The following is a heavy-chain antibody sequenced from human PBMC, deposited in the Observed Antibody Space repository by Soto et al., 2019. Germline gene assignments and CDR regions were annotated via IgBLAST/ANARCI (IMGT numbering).Heavy chain of an antibody. V-gene: IGHV4-34*01. CDR2: MNHSGST. Sequence: SETLCLTCDVNGGSFSGYCSNWVRTPPGKGLEWIGEMNHSGSTNYNPSLKSRVTISVYTSKNQCSLKLSSVTAADTAVYFCARRHGLDIDAYYWGQGILVTVSS. J-gene: IGHJ4*02. D-gene: IGHD3-10*01. CDR3: ARRHGLDIDAYY. CDR1: GGSFSGYC.